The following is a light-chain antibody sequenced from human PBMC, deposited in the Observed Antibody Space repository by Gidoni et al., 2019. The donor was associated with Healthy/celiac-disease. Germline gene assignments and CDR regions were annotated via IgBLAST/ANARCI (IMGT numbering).Light chain of an antibody. CDR3: QAWDSSTVV. J-gene: IGLJ2*01. Sequence: SYELTQPHSVSVSPGQTASITCSGDKVGDKYACWYQQKPGQSPVLVIYQDSQRPSGIPERFSGSNSGNTATLTISGTQAMDEADYYCQAWDSSTVVFGGGTKLTVL. V-gene: IGLV3-1*01. CDR2: QDS. CDR1: KVGDKY.